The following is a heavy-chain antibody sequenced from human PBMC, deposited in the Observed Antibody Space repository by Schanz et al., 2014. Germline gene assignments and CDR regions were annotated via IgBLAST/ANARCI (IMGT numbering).Heavy chain of an antibody. CDR2: ISYGTSYI. V-gene: IGHV3-48*01. D-gene: IGHD3-3*01. J-gene: IGHJ4*02. CDR3: VRDSFFAFDY. CDR1: GFNFSSYS. Sequence: DVQLLESGGGLVQPGGSLRLSCAASGFNFSSYSLNWVRQAPGKGLEWVSSISYGTSYIYYADSVKGRFTMSRDNAKNSVFLQMNSLRAEDTAVYYCVRDSFFAFDYWGQGTLVTVSS.